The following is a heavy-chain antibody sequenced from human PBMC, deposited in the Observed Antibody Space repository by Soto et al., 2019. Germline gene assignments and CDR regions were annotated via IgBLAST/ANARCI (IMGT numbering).Heavy chain of an antibody. D-gene: IGHD3-10*02. CDR2: ISDNGDTT. Sequence: EVQLLESGGSLVQPGGSLRLACAASEFNFNNYAINCVRQAPGKGMEWVSVISDNGDTTHYVDSVKGRFTISRDKSKNSWYLQMNSLRAEVTAVYYCAKAPPMSLYSVYWSQGTLVTVSS. J-gene: IGHJ4*02. V-gene: IGHV3-23*01. CDR1: EFNFNNYA. CDR3: AKAPPMSLYSVY.